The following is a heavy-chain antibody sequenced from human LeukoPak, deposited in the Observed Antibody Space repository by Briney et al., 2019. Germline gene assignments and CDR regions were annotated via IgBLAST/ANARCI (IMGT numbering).Heavy chain of an antibody. Sequence: GSLRLSCSASGFTFSSYPMHWIRQPPGKGLEWIGSVSHSGSTYYNPSLKSRVSTSVDTSKNQFSLNLSSVIAADTAVYYCARKVVRGVICWFDAWGQGTLVTVSS. CDR3: ARKVVRGVICWFDA. CDR2: VSHSGST. V-gene: IGHV4-39*01. CDR1: GFTFSSYP. J-gene: IGHJ5*02. D-gene: IGHD3-10*01.